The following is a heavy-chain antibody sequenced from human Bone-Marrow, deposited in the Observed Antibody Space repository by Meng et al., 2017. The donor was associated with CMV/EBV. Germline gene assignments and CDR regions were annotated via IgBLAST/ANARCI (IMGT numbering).Heavy chain of an antibody. V-gene: IGHV4-59*01. CDR1: GGSISSYY. CDR3: ARYTVTTVFDY. J-gene: IGHJ4*02. D-gene: IGHD4-11*01. Sequence: SETLSLTCTVSGGSISSYYWSWIRQPPGKGLAWIGYIYYSGSTNYNPSLKSRVTISVDTSKNQFSLKLSSVTAADTAVYYCARYTVTTVFDYWGQGTLVTVSS. CDR2: IYYSGST.